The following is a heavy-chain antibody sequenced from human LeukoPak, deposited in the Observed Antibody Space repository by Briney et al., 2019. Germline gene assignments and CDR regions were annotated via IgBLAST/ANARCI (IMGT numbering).Heavy chain of an antibody. D-gene: IGHD5-18*01. CDR1: GAAIKNSYYK. J-gene: IGHJ4*02. CDR3: ARDYQGGYGDKTVDY. CDR2: ISYSGST. V-gene: IGHV4-39*07. Sequence: SETLSLTCTVSGAAIKNSYYKWGWIRQPPGKGLEWIGSISYSGSTYYNPSLKSRVTVSVDTSKNQFSLKLTSVTAADTAVYYCARDYQGGYGDKTVDYWGQGTLVTVSS.